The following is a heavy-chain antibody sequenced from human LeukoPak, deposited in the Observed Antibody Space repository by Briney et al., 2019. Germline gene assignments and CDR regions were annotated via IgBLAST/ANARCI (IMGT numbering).Heavy chain of an antibody. CDR1: GYTFTSYG. J-gene: IGHJ4*02. Sequence: ASVKVSCKASGYTFTSYGISWVRQAPGQGLEWMGWISAHKGNTNYAQKLQGRVTRTTDTSTSTAYMELRSLRSDYTAVYYGAIDLSFMVLGVLYFGYWGQGTLVTVSS. CDR2: ISAHKGNT. V-gene: IGHV1-18*01. CDR3: AIDLSFMVLGVLYFGY. D-gene: IGHD3-10*01.